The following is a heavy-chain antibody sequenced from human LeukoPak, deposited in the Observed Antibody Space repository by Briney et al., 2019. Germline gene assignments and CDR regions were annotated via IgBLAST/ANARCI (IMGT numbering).Heavy chain of an antibody. CDR1: GYTFTDYY. CDR2: INPNTDGT. D-gene: IGHD3-22*01. V-gene: IGHV1-2*02. CDR3: ARAPMIVVVFPPRLDF. J-gene: IGHJ4*02. Sequence: ASVTVSFTTSGYTFTDYYMHWVRQAPGQGLEWMGWINPNTDGTNYAQNFQGRVTMTSDTSISTAYMELSSLRSDDTAMYYCARAPMIVVVFPPRLDFWGQGTLVTVSS.